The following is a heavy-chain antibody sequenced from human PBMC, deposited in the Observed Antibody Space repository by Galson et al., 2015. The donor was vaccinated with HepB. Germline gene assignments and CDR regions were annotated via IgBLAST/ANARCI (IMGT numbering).Heavy chain of an antibody. CDR1: GFTFSDYY. V-gene: IGHV3-11*05. Sequence: SLRLSCAASGFTFSDYYMSWIRQAPGKGLEWVSYISSSSSYTNYEDSVKGRFTISRDNAKNSLYLQMNSLRAEDTAVYYCARDREYYYDSSGYPNYYYYGMDVWGQGTTVTVSS. J-gene: IGHJ6*02. CDR3: ARDREYYYDSSGYPNYYYYGMDV. D-gene: IGHD3-22*01. CDR2: ISSSSSYT.